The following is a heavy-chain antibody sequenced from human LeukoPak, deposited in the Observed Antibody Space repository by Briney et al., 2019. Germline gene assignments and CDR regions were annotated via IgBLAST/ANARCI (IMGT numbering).Heavy chain of an antibody. CDR2: ISTYNGNT. V-gene: IGHV1-18*01. J-gene: IGHJ4*02. D-gene: IGHD1-26*01. CDR3: AREVGASKPFDY. CDR1: GYTFTSYG. Sequence: GASVKVSCKASGYTFTSYGISWVRQAPGQGLEWTGWISTYNGNTNYAQNLQVRVTMTTDTSTSTAYMELRSLRSDDTAVYYCAREVGASKPFDYWGQGTLVTVSS.